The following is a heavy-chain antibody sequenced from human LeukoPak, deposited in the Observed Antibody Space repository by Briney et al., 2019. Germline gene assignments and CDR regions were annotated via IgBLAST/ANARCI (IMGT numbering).Heavy chain of an antibody. CDR2: ISYDGSSK. CDR1: GFTFSTYA. J-gene: IGHJ4*02. D-gene: IGHD6-13*01. V-gene: IGHV3-30-3*01. CDR3: AGHIAASGFPFDY. Sequence: GGSLRLSCAASGFTFSTYAMHWVRQAPGKGLEWVAVISYDGSSKYYADSVKGRFTISRDNSKNTLYLQMNSLTAEDTAVYYCAGHIAASGFPFDYWGQGTLVTVSS.